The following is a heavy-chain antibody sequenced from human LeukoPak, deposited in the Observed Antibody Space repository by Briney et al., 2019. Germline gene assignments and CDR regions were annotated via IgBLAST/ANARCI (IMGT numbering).Heavy chain of an antibody. CDR2: ISGSGGST. Sequence: GGSLRLSCAASGFTFSSYAMSWVRQAPGKGLEWVSSISGSGGSTYYADSVKGRFTISRDKSKNTLYLQMNSLRAEDTAVYYCAKAPYSGNYWTLDYWGQGTLVTVPS. J-gene: IGHJ4*02. CDR1: GFTFSSYA. CDR3: AKAPYSGNYWTLDY. V-gene: IGHV3-23*01. D-gene: IGHD1-26*01.